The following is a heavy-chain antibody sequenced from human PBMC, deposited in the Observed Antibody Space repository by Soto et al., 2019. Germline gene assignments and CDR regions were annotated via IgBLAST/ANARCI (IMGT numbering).Heavy chain of an antibody. Sequence: QVQLVESGGGVVQPGRSLRLSCAASGFTFSNYGMHWVRQAPGKGLEGVAVRWYDGSNKYYVDSVKGRFTISRNNSKNTLYLQMNSLRVEDTAVYYCARGDDSGRAEWGQGTLVTVSS. CDR3: ARGDDSGRAE. CDR1: GFTFSNYG. CDR2: RWYDGSNK. J-gene: IGHJ4*02. V-gene: IGHV3-33*01. D-gene: IGHD3-10*01.